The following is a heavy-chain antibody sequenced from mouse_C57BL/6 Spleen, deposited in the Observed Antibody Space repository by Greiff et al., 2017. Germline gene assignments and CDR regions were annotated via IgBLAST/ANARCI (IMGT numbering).Heavy chain of an antibody. CDR1: GYAFSSSW. CDR3: APFYYYGSSYWYFDV. CDR2: IYPGDGDT. Sequence: VQLLESGPELVKPGASVKISCKASGYAFSSSWMNWVKQRPGKGLEWIGRIYPGDGDTNYNGKFKGKATLTADKSSSTAYMQLSSLTSEDSAFYFCAPFYYYGSSYWYFDVWGTGTTGTVSS. J-gene: IGHJ1*03. V-gene: IGHV1-82*01. D-gene: IGHD1-1*01.